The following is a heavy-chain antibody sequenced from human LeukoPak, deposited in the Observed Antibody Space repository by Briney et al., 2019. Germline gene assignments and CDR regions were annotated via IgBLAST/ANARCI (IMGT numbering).Heavy chain of an antibody. J-gene: IGHJ6*03. V-gene: IGHV3-30*02. Sequence: PGGSLRLSCAASGFTFSSYGMHWVRQAPGKGLEWVAFIRYDGSNKYYADSVKGRFTISRDNSKNTLYLQMNSLRAEDTAVYYCARETRSNYYYYYYMDVWGKGTTVTISS. D-gene: IGHD2-2*01. CDR2: IRYDGSNK. CDR3: ARETRSNYYYYYYMDV. CDR1: GFTFSSYG.